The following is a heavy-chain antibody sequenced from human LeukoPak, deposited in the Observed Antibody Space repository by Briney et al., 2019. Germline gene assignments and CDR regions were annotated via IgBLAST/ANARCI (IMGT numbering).Heavy chain of an antibody. V-gene: IGHV4-59*01. D-gene: IGHD3-3*01. Sequence: SETLSLTCTVSDNSISSFYWSWIRQPPGKGLEWIGYIYYSGSTNYNPSLKSRVTISVDTSKNQFSLKLSSVTAADTAVYYCARRNDFWSGYSFDYWGQGTLVTVSS. CDR2: IYYSGST. CDR3: ARRNDFWSGYSFDY. J-gene: IGHJ4*02. CDR1: DNSISSFY.